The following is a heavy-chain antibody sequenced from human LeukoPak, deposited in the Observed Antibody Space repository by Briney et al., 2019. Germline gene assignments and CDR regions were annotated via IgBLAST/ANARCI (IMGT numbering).Heavy chain of an antibody. CDR3: VSSLVGGRGCPFCYMDV. Sequence: PGGSLRLSCAASGFTFSSYWMSWIRQPPGKGLEWIGSIYFTGSTYYTPSLKSRVTISEDSSKNQFSLKLSSVTAADTAVYYCVSSLVGGRGCPFCYMDVWGKGTTVTVSS. CDR2: IYFTGST. CDR1: GFTFSSYW. V-gene: IGHV4-39*07. J-gene: IGHJ6*03. D-gene: IGHD6-19*01.